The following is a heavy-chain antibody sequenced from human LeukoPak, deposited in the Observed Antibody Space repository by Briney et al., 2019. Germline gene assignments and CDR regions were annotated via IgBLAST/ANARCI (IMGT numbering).Heavy chain of an antibody. CDR1: GGSISSYY. D-gene: IGHD3-22*01. Sequence: SETLSLTCTVSGGSISSYYWSWIRQPPGQGLEWIGHISYTGSTYYNPSLKSRVTISVDTSKNQFSLKLSSVTAADTAVYYCARSSEGRYYYDSSGFSYYYYYMDVWGKGTTVTISS. CDR3: ARSSEGRYYYDSSGFSYYYYYMDV. CDR2: ISYTGST. V-gene: IGHV4-59*01. J-gene: IGHJ6*03.